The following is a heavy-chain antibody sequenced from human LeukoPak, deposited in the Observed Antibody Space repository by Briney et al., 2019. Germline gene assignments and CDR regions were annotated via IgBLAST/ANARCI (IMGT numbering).Heavy chain of an antibody. Sequence: SETLSLTCTVSGGSISSSNYYWGWIRQPPRKGLEWIGNVYYSGSTYYNPSLNIRVTVSVDTSKNQFSLNLSSVNAADTAVYYCARLDATLVRGKINHWGQGTLVTVSS. D-gene: IGHD3-10*01. V-gene: IGHV4-39*01. CDR3: ARLDATLVRGKINH. J-gene: IGHJ5*02. CDR1: GGSISSSNYY. CDR2: VYYSGST.